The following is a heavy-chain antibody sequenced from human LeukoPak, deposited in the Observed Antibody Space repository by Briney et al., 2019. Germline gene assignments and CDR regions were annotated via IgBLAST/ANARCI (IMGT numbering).Heavy chain of an antibody. D-gene: IGHD3-3*01. V-gene: IGHV4-59*01. J-gene: IGHJ6*04. CDR3: ARAIRGYYREDYYYGMGV. CDR1: GGSISSYY. CDR2: IYYSGST. Sequence: SETLSLTCTVSGGSISSYYWSWIRQPPGKGLEWIGYIYYSGSTNYNPSLKSRVTISVDTSKNQFSLKLSSVTAADTAVYYCARAIRGYYREDYYYGMGVWGKGTTVTVSS.